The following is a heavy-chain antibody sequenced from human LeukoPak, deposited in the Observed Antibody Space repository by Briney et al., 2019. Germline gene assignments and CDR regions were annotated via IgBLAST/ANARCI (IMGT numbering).Heavy chain of an antibody. D-gene: IGHD1-26*01. CDR1: GGSISSYY. Sequence: PSETLSLTCTVSGGSISSYYWSWIRQPPGKGLEWVGYIYYSGTTNYNPSLKSRVTISVDTSKNQLSLKLRSVTAADTAVYYCARTHSGTYYGFDYWGQGTLVTVSS. CDR2: IYYSGTT. CDR3: ARTHSGTYYGFDY. V-gene: IGHV4-59*08. J-gene: IGHJ4*02.